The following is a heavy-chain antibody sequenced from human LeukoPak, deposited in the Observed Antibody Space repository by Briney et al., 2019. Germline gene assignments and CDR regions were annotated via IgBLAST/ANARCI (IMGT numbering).Heavy chain of an antibody. CDR3: ARGGTYDILTGYYLLGAFDI. D-gene: IGHD3-9*01. CDR2: IYSGGST. Sequence: PGGSLRLSCTASGFTFSSYAMSWVRQAPGKGLEWVSVIYSGGSTYYADSVKGRFTISRDNSKNTLYLQMNSLRAEDTAVYYCARGGTYDILTGYYLLGAFDIWGQGTMVTVSS. V-gene: IGHV3-53*01. J-gene: IGHJ3*02. CDR1: GFTFSSYA.